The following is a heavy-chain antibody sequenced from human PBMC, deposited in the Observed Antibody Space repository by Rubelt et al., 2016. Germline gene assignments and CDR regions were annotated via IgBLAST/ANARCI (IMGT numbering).Heavy chain of an antibody. CDR3: ARGTVTDYN. J-gene: IGHJ4*02. CDR1: GGSFSGYY. V-gene: IGHV4-34*01. Sequence: QVQLQQWGAGLLKPSETLSLTCAVYGGSFSGYYWSWIRQPPGKGLGWIGEINHSGSTNYKPSLKSRVTISVDKSKNQFSLKLSSVTAADTAVYYCARGTVTDYNWGQGTLVTVSS. D-gene: IGHD4-11*01. CDR2: INHSGST.